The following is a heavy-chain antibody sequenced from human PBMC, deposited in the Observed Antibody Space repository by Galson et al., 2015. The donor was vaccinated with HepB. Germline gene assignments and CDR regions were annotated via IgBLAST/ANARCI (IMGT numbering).Heavy chain of an antibody. CDR3: SGSSRIDYYYGMDV. J-gene: IGHJ6*02. D-gene: IGHD1-26*01. V-gene: IGHV1-69*13. CDR2: IIPIFGTA. CDR1: GGTFSSYA. Sequence: SVKVSCKASGGTFSSYAISWVRQAPGQGLEWMGGIIPIFGTANYAQKFQGRVTITADESTSTAYMELSSLRSEDTAVYYCSGSSRIDYYYGMDVWGQGTTVTVSS.